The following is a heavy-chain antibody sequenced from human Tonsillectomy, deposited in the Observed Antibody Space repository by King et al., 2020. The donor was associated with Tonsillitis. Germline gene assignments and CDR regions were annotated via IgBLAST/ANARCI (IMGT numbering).Heavy chain of an antibody. Sequence: EGQLVQSGAEVKKPGESLKISCKGSGYSFTNYWIGWVRQMPGKGLEWMGLIYPGDSDTRYSPSFQGQDTISADKSISTAYLQWSSLKASDTAMYYCARHPYYYDAYGAFDIWGQGTMVTVSS. CDR2: IYPGDSDT. CDR3: ARHPYYYDAYGAFDI. J-gene: IGHJ3*02. CDR1: GYSFTNYW. V-gene: IGHV5-51*01. D-gene: IGHD3-22*01.